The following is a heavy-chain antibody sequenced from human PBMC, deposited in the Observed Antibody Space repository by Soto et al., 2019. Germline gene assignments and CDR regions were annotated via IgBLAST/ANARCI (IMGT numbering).Heavy chain of an antibody. CDR2: IKQDGSEK. D-gene: IGHD6-6*01. V-gene: IGHV3-7*01. CDR1: GFPFSSYW. CDR3: ARSIAARLNWFDP. J-gene: IGHJ5*02. Sequence: GGSLRLSCAASGFPFSSYWMSWVRQDPGEGLEWVANIKQDGSEKYYVDSVKGRFTISRDNAKNSLYLQMNSLRAEDTAVYYCARSIAARLNWFDPWGQGTLVTVSS.